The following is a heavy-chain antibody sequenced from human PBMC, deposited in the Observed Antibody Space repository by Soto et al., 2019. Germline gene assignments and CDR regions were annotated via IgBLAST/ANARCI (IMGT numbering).Heavy chain of an antibody. Sequence: ETLSLTCTVSGGSISGSPYHWGWIRQPPGKGLEWIGSIGDDGRVYYNPSLRGRATLLVDTSNNRLSLNLNSVTAADTAVYYCAIPPPIEVAGPDYWGQGILVTVSS. V-gene: IGHV4-39*02. CDR2: IGDDGRV. D-gene: IGHD3-22*01. J-gene: IGHJ4*02. CDR3: AIPPPIEVAGPDY. CDR1: GGSISGSPYH.